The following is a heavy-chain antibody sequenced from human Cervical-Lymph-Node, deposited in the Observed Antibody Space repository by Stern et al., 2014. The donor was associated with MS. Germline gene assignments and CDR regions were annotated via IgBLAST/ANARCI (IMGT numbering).Heavy chain of an antibody. J-gene: IGHJ4*02. CDR2: IYPGDSET. D-gene: IGHD4-17*01. CDR3: ARDYGDYAFDY. Sequence: VQLVQSGAEVKKPGESLKISCKGSGYSFTANWIAWVRQTPGQGLEWMGIIYPGDSETSCSPSFQGQVTSSADKSISTAYLQWSSLKASDTAMYYCARDYGDYAFDYWGQGTLVTVSS. V-gene: IGHV5-51*01. CDR1: GYSFTANW.